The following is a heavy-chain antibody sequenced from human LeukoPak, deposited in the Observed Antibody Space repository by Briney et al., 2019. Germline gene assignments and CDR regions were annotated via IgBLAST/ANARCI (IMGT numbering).Heavy chain of an antibody. V-gene: IGHV4-34*01. J-gene: IGHJ6*02. CDR3: ARVRGYSYGPWYGMGV. D-gene: IGHD5-18*01. CDR1: GGSISSYY. Sequence: SETLSLTCTVSGGSISSYYWSWIRQPPGKGLEWIGEINHSGSTNYNPSLKSRVTISVDTSKNQFSLKLSSVTAADTAVYYCARVRGYSYGPWYGMGVWGQGTTVTVSS. CDR2: INHSGST.